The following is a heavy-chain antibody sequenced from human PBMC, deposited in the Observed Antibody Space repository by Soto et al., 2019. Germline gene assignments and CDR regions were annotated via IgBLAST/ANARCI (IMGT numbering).Heavy chain of an antibody. J-gene: IGHJ6*02. V-gene: IGHV1-3*01. CDR2: INAGNGNT. D-gene: IGHD3-10*01. CDR3: ARVMVRGVVPYYYYGMDV. CDR1: GYTFTSYA. Sequence: QVQLVQSGAEVKKPGASVKVSCKASGYTFTSYAMHWVRQAPGQRLEWMGWINAGNGNTKYSQKFQGRVTITRDTSASTAYMELSSLRSEDTAVYYCARVMVRGVVPYYYYGMDVWGQGTTVTVSS.